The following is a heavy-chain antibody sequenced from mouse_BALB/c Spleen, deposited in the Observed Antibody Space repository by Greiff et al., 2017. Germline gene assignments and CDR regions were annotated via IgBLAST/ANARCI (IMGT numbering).Heavy chain of an antibody. CDR1: GFTFSDYG. CDR2: ISNLAYSI. Sequence: DVMLVESGGGLVQPGGSRKLSCAASGFTFSDYGMAWVRQAPGKGPEWVAFISNLAYSIYYADTVTGRFTISRENAKNTLYLEMSSLRSEDTAMYYCARDGYDAMDYWGQGTSVTVSS. V-gene: IGHV5-15*02. CDR3: ARDGYDAMDY. J-gene: IGHJ4*01.